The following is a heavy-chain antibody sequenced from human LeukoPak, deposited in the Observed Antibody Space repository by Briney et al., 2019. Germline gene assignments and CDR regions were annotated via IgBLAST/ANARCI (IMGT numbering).Heavy chain of an antibody. J-gene: IGHJ4*02. CDR1: GGTFSSYA. CDR3: AMLRGYSGYGVDY. V-gene: IGHV1-69*13. Sequence: ASVKVSCKASGGTFSSYAISWVRQAPGQGLEWMGEIIPIFGTANYAQKFQGRVTITADESTSTAYMELSSLRSEDTAVYYCAMLRGYSGYGVDYWGQGTLVTASS. CDR2: IIPIFGTA. D-gene: IGHD5-12*01.